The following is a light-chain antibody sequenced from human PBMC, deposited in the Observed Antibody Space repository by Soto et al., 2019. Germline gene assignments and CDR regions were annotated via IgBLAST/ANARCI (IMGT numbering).Light chain of an antibody. J-gene: IGKJ1*01. CDR2: DAS. V-gene: IGKV3-15*01. CDR3: QQYESFSAT. CDR1: QSISSN. Sequence: ETVMTQSPATLSLSPGERATLSCRASQSISSNLAWFQQKPGQAPRLLIYDASTMATGFPARFSGSGSGTQFTLTISGLQPDDFATYYCQQYESFSATFGPGTKVDI.